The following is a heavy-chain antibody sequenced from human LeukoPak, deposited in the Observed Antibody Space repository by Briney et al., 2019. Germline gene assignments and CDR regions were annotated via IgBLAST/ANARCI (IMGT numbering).Heavy chain of an antibody. V-gene: IGHV3-30-3*01. D-gene: IGHD4-23*01. CDR3: AREESGGVYFDY. Sequence: GRSLRLSCAASGFTFSDYAMHWVRQAPGKRLEWVAVMSKDGSKNYYADSVMGRFTISRDNSKSTLYLHMNSLRPEDTAVYYCAREESGGVYFDYWGRGTPVTVSA. CDR2: MSKDGSKN. J-gene: IGHJ4*02. CDR1: GFTFSDYA.